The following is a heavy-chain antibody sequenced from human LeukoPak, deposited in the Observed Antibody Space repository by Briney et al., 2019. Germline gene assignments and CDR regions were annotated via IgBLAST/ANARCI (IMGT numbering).Heavy chain of an antibody. CDR2: INTNNGGT. Sequence: AASVKVSCKASGYTFTGYYMHLVRQAPGQGLEWMGWINTNNGGTNYAQKFQGRVTMTRDTSISTAYMELSRLRSDDTAVYYCARDQVYCSSTSCYFYYYYMGVWGKGTTVTVS. CDR3: ARDQVYCSSTSCYFYYYYMGV. J-gene: IGHJ6*03. CDR1: GYTFTGYY. D-gene: IGHD2-2*01. V-gene: IGHV1-2*02.